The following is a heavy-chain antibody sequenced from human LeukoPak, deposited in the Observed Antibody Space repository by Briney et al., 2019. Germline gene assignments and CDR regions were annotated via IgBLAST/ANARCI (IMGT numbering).Heavy chain of an antibody. CDR1: GGSFSGYY. J-gene: IGHJ5*02. CDR2: INHSGST. V-gene: IGHV4-34*01. D-gene: IGHD2-15*01. CDR3: ARDIVVVVPPVGSAFDP. Sequence: PSETLSLTCAVYGGSFSGYYWSWIRQPPGKGLEWIGEINHSGSTNYNPSLKSRVTMSVDTSKNQFSLKLSSVTAADTAVYYCARDIVVVVPPVGSAFDPWGQGTLVTVSS.